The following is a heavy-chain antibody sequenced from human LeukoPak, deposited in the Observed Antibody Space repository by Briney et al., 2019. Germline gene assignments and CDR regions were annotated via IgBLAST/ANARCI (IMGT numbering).Heavy chain of an antibody. J-gene: IGHJ4*02. V-gene: IGHV3-66*01. CDR2: IYSGGST. Sequence: GGSLRLSCAASGFTVSSNYMSWVRQAPGKGLEWVSVIYSGGSTYYADSVKGRFTISRDNSKNTLYLQMNSLRAEDTAVYYCARDSDDSSGYCPLVYWGQGTLVTVPS. CDR3: ARDSDDSSGYCPLVY. CDR1: GFTVSSNY. D-gene: IGHD3-22*01.